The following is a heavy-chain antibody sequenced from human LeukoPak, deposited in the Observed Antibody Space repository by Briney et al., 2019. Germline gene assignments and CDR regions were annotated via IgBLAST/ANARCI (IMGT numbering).Heavy chain of an antibody. CDR2: IKRDGSQQ. Sequence: GGSLRLSCITSGFTFSDYWMTWVRQAPGRCLEWVANIKRDGSQQFYVDSVKGRFTISRDNARNSLYLQMNSLRAEDTAVYYCARDGDSFDYWGQGTLVTVSS. J-gene: IGHJ4*02. CDR1: GFTFSDYW. CDR3: ARDGDSFDY. V-gene: IGHV3-7*01. D-gene: IGHD3-3*01.